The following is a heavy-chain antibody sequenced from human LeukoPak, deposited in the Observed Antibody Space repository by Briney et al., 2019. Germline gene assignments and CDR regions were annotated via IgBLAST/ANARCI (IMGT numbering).Heavy chain of an antibody. J-gene: IGHJ4*02. Sequence: GGSLRLSCAASGFTVSSNYMSWVRQAPGKGLEWVSVIYSGGSTYYADSVKGRFTISRDNSKNTLYLQMNSLRAEDTAVYYCAKYGSGSYYKEIFDYWGQGTLVTVSS. V-gene: IGHV3-53*01. CDR1: GFTVSSNY. CDR2: IYSGGST. CDR3: AKYGSGSYYKEIFDY. D-gene: IGHD3-10*01.